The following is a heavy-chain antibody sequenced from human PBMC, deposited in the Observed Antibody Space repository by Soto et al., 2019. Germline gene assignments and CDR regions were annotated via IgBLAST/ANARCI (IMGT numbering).Heavy chain of an antibody. D-gene: IGHD3-22*01. J-gene: IGHJ3*02. V-gene: IGHV4-39*01. Sequence: QLQLQESGPGLVKPSETLSLTCTVSGGSISSSSYYWGWIRQPPGKGLEWIGSIYYSGSTYYNPSLKSRVTISVDPSKNQFSLKLSSVTAADTAVYYCARRVSDSSDAFDIWGQGTMVTVSS. CDR3: ARRVSDSSDAFDI. CDR1: GGSISSSSYY. CDR2: IYYSGST.